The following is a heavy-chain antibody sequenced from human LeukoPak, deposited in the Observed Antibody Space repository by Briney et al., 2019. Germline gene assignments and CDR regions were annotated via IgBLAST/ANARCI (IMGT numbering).Heavy chain of an antibody. CDR1: GFTFSSYA. CDR2: ISGSGGST. CDR3: ARDSPPDY. Sequence: GGSLRLSCAASGFTFSSYAMTWIRQAPGKGLEWVSSISGSGGSTYYADSVKGRFTISRDNSRNMLFLQMNSLRADDTAVYYCARDSPPDYWGQGTLVTVSS. J-gene: IGHJ4*02. V-gene: IGHV3-23*01.